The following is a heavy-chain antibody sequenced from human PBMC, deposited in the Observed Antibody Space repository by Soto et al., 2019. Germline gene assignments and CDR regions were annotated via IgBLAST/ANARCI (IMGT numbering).Heavy chain of an antibody. J-gene: IGHJ5*02. CDR3: AREVIAATGTIRWFDP. D-gene: IGHD6-25*01. Sequence: GGSLRLSCGASGFTFSRHWMHWVRQTPGKGPVWVSRINDDGSSTKYADSVKGRFTIARDNAKNTVFLQMSSLRAEDTAVYYCAREVIAATGTIRWFDPWGQGTLVTVSS. CDR1: GFTFSRHW. V-gene: IGHV3-74*03. CDR2: INDDGSST.